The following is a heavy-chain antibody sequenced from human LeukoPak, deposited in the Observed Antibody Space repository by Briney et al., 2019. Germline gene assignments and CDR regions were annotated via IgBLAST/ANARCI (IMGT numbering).Heavy chain of an antibody. J-gene: IGHJ4*02. D-gene: IGHD3-9*01. Sequence: SETLSLTCAVSGGSISSGGYSWSWIRQPPGKGLEWIGYNYHSGSTYYNPSLKSRVTISVDRSKNQFSLKLSSVTAADTAVYYCASANYDILTGYYYFDCWGQGTLVTVSS. CDR1: GGSISSGGYS. CDR3: ASANYDILTGYYYFDC. CDR2: NYHSGST. V-gene: IGHV4-30-2*01.